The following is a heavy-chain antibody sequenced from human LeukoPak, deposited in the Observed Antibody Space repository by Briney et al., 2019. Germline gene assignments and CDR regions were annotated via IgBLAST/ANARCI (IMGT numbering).Heavy chain of an antibody. V-gene: IGHV3-15*01. CDR3: AKDDTNHHNNYYGYPNWFDP. Sequence: PGGSLRLSCAASGFTFSNAWMSWVRQAPGKGLEWVGRIKSKTDGGTTDYAAPVKGRFTISRDDSKNTLYLQMNSLRAEDTAVYYCAKDDTNHHNNYYGYPNWFDPWGQGTLVTVSS. J-gene: IGHJ5*02. CDR2: IKSKTDGGTT. D-gene: IGHD3-10*01. CDR1: GFTFSNAW.